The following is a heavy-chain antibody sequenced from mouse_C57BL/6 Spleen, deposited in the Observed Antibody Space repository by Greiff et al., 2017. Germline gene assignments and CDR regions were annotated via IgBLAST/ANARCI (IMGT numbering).Heavy chain of an antibody. V-gene: IGHV5-17*01. CDR3: ARQCYYYGSSYEDYYAMDY. D-gene: IGHD1-1*01. CDR2: ISSGSSTI. Sequence: EVQLVESGGGLVKPGGSLKLSCAASGFTFSDYGMHWVRQAPEKGLEWVAYISSGSSTIYYADTVKGRFTISRDNAKNTLFLQMTSLRSEDTAMYYCARQCYYYGSSYEDYYAMDYWGQGTSVTVSS. J-gene: IGHJ4*01. CDR1: GFTFSDYG.